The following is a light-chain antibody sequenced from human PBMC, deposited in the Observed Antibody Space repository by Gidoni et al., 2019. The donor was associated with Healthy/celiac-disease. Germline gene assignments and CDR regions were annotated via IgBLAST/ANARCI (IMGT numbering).Light chain of an antibody. V-gene: IGLV2-14*03. J-gene: IGLJ1*01. Sequence: QSALTQPASVSGSLGQSITISCTGTSSDVGGYNYISWYQQHPGKAPKLMIYDVSNRPSGVSNRFSGSKSGNTASLTISGLQAEDEADYFCCSYTSSSSLYVFGTGTKVTVL. CDR1: SSDVGGYNY. CDR2: DVS. CDR3: CSYTSSSSLYV.